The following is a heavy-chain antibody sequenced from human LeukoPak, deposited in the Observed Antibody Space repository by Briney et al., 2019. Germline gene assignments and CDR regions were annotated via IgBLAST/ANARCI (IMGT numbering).Heavy chain of an antibody. CDR3: VREDTPATANY. Sequence: GGSLRLSCAASGFNFANHAMSWVRQTPGKGLEWVSAISGGGDITYYADSVTGRFTISRDNSKDTLFLQMHSLRPGDTAVYYCVREDTPATANYWGQGTLVSISS. J-gene: IGHJ4*02. D-gene: IGHD2-21*02. CDR2: ISGGGDIT. V-gene: IGHV3-23*01. CDR1: GFNFANHA.